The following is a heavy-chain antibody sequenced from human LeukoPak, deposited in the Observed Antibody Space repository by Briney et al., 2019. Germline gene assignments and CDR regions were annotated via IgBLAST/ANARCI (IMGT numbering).Heavy chain of an antibody. V-gene: IGHV3-15*01. CDR3: TTDHGGSGSYYASLDY. Sequence: GGSLRLSCAASGFTFNNAWMSWVRQAPGKGLEWVGRIKSKTDGGTTDYAAPVKGRFTISRDDSKNTLYLQMNSLKTEDTAVYYCTTDHGGSGSYYASLDYWGQGTLVTVSS. D-gene: IGHD3-10*01. CDR2: IKSKTDGGTT. CDR1: GFTFNNAW. J-gene: IGHJ4*02.